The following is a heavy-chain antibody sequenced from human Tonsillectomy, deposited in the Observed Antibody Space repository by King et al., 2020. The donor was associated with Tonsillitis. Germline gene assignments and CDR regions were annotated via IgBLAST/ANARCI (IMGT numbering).Heavy chain of an antibody. D-gene: IGHD3-22*01. J-gene: IGHJ4*02. Sequence: VQLVESGAEEKKPGESLKISCKGSGYSFSSYWIGWVRQMPGKGLEWMGIIYPGDSDTRYSPSFQGQVTISADKSISTAYLQRSSLKAADTAMYYCASIPDSGGSPYYFDYWGQGTLVTVSS. CDR3: ASIPDSGGSPYYFDY. V-gene: IGHV5-51*01. CDR2: IYPGDSDT. CDR1: GYSFSSYW.